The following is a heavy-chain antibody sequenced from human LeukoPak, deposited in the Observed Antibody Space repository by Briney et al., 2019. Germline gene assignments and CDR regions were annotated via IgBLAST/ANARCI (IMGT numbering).Heavy chain of an antibody. Sequence: SETLSLTCTVSGGSLSSYYWSWIRQPPGKGLEWIGHIYYSGSTNYNPSLKSRVTISVDTSKNQFSLKLSSVTAADTAVYYCARDGSGAAGYYYYGMDVWGQGTTVSVSS. D-gene: IGHD6-13*01. J-gene: IGHJ6*02. CDR3: ARDGSGAAGYYYYGMDV. CDR1: GGSLSSYY. V-gene: IGHV4-59*01. CDR2: IYYSGST.